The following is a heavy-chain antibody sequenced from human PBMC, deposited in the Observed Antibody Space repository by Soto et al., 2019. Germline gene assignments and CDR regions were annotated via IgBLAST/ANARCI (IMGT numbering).Heavy chain of an antibody. Sequence: GGSVKVCFKAFGYPFTGYFMHLVRQAPGQGLEWLGWINPNSGATKYAQKFQGRVTLTRDTSINTAYMEMSMLRSDDTAVYYCARGGGTILAPLPWGQGTMVTVSS. CDR2: INPNSGAT. CDR1: GYPFTGYF. V-gene: IGHV1-2*02. J-gene: IGHJ5*02. D-gene: IGHD3-3*01. CDR3: ARGGGTILAPLP.